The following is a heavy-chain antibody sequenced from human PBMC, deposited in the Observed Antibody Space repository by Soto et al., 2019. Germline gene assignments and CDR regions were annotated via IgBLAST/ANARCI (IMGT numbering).Heavy chain of an antibody. J-gene: IGHJ4*02. V-gene: IGHV4-59*01. Sequence: QVQLQESSPGLVKPSETLSLTCTVSGGSINSYYWSWIRQPPGKGLEWIGYIYYSGSTKYNPSLKSRVTISVDTSKNQFSLKLPSVTAADTAVYYCAREGHGYSEIDYWGQGTLVTVSS. CDR1: GGSINSYY. CDR3: AREGHGYSEIDY. D-gene: IGHD5-12*01. CDR2: IYYSGST.